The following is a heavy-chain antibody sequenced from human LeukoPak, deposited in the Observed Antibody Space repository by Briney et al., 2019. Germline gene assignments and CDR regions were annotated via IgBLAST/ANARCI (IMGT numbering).Heavy chain of an antibody. J-gene: IGHJ3*02. CDR1: GFTFSSYW. CDR3: ARDLRLVRDGYPDAFDI. V-gene: IGHV3-7*01. Sequence: GGSLRLSCAASGFTFSSYWMSWVRQAPGKGLEWVANIKQDGSEKYYVDSVKGRFTISRDNAKNSLYLQMNSLRAEDTAVYYCARDLRLVRDGYPDAFDIWGQGTMVTVSS. D-gene: IGHD5-24*01. CDR2: IKQDGSEK.